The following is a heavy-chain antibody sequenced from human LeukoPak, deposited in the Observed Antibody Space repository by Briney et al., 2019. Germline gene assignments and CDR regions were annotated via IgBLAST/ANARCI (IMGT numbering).Heavy chain of an antibody. Sequence: SVKVSCKASGGTFSSYAISWVRQAPGQGLEWMGGIIPIFGTANYAQKFQGRVTITPHESTSTAYMELSSLRSEDTAVYYCARDISGSYHYFDYCGQGTLVTVSS. V-gene: IGHV1-69*13. D-gene: IGHD1-26*01. J-gene: IGHJ4*02. CDR1: GGTFSSYA. CDR3: ARDISGSYHYFDY. CDR2: IIPIFGTA.